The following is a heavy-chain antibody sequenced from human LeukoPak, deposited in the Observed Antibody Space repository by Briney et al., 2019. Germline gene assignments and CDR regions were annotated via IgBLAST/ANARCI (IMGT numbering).Heavy chain of an antibody. CDR3: ARDVEMDSSGR. CDR2: ISWNSGSI. D-gene: IGHD3-22*01. J-gene: IGHJ4*02. V-gene: IGHV3-9*01. Sequence: GGSLRLSCAASGFTFDDYAMHWVRQAPGKGLEWVSGISWNSGSIGYADSVKGRFTISRDNAKNSLYLQMNSLRAEDTALYYCARDVEMDSSGRWGQGTLVTVSS. CDR1: GFTFDDYA.